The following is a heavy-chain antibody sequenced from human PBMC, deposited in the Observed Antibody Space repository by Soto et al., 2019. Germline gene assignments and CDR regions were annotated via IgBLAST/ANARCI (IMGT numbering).Heavy chain of an antibody. J-gene: IGHJ5*02. CDR1: GDCIGSYY. Sequence: SGTLALHCTVAGDCIGSYYGSCIRQPPGKGLELIGYIYYSGSTNYNPSLKSRVTISVDTSKNQFSLKLSSVTAAATAVYYCARLGAQEIDPWGQGTLVTVSS. CDR2: IYYSGST. V-gene: IGHV4-59*08. CDR3: ARLGAQEIDP. D-gene: IGHD3-16*01.